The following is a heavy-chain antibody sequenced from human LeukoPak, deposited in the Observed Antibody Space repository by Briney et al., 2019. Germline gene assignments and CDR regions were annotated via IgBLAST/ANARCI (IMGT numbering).Heavy chain of an antibody. CDR2: ISSSSSTI. CDR3: ARDGEGVEDTAPFDY. Sequence: GGSLRLSCAASGFTFSSYSMNWVRQAPGKGLEWVSYISSSSSTIYYADSVKGRFTVSRDNAKNSLYLQMNSLRAEDTAVYYCARDGEGVEDTAPFDYWGQGTLVTVSS. CDR1: GFTFSSYS. D-gene: IGHD5-18*01. J-gene: IGHJ4*02. V-gene: IGHV3-48*04.